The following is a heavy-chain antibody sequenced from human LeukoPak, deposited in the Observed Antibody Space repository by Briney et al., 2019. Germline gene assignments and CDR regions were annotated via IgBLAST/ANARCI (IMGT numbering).Heavy chain of an antibody. CDR1: GFTFSSYW. Sequence: GGSLRLSCAASGFTFSSYWMSWVRQAPGKGLEWVANIKQGGSEKYYVDSVKGRFTISRDNAKNSLYLQMNSLRAEDTAVYYCARAPDILTGYYYYGMDVWGQGTTVTVSS. D-gene: IGHD3-9*01. CDR2: IKQGGSEK. CDR3: ARAPDILTGYYYYGMDV. J-gene: IGHJ6*02. V-gene: IGHV3-7*01.